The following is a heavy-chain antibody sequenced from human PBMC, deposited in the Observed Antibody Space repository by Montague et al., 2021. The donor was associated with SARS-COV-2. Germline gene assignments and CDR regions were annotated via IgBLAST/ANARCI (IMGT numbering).Heavy chain of an antibody. CDR1: GGSISSSSDY. D-gene: IGHD3-22*01. CDR2: IFYSGST. V-gene: IGHV4-39*01. Sequence: SETLSLTCTVSGGSISSSSDYGGWIRQPPGKGLEWIGNIFYSGSTYYNTSVKSRVTISVDTSKNQFSRRLSSVTAADTAVYYCARLPYFYDSTHAFDIWGQGTMVTVSS. CDR3: ARLPYFYDSTHAFDI. J-gene: IGHJ3*02.